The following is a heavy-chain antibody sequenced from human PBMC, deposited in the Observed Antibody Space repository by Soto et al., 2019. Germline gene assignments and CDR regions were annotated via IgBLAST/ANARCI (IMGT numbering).Heavy chain of an antibody. Sequence: GSLRLSCAASGFTFSSYGMHWVRQAPGKGLEWVAVIWYDGSNKYYADSVKGRFTISRDNSKNTLYLQMNSLRAEDTAVYYCARDPGPPYYGSGSPSYYFDYWGQGTLVTVSS. CDR3: ARDPGPPYYGSGSPSYYFDY. CDR1: GFTFSSYG. V-gene: IGHV3-33*01. D-gene: IGHD3-10*01. CDR2: IWYDGSNK. J-gene: IGHJ4*02.